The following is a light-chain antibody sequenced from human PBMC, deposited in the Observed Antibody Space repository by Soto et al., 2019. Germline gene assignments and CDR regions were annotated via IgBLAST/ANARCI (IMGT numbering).Light chain of an antibody. Sequence: QSVLTQPASVSGSPGQSITLSCTGTSSDVGTYNLVSWYQQHPGKAPKLIIYEAAKRPSGVSNRFSGSRSANTASLTISGLQAEDEADYYFCSFAGTSYVFGTGTKLTVL. V-gene: IGLV2-23*01. J-gene: IGLJ1*01. CDR3: CSFAGTSYV. CDR1: SSDVGTYNL. CDR2: EAA.